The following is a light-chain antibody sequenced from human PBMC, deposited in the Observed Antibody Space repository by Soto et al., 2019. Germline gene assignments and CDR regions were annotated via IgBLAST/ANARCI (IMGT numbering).Light chain of an antibody. Sequence: DMQMTQSPSTLPASVGDRVTITCRASQSISNWLAWYQQKPGTAPNLLVYAASSLQSGVPSRFTGSGSGTDFTLTISSLQPEDFATYFCQQSYTTPITFGQGTRLEIK. V-gene: IGKV1-39*01. CDR1: QSISNW. J-gene: IGKJ5*01. CDR3: QQSYTTPIT. CDR2: AAS.